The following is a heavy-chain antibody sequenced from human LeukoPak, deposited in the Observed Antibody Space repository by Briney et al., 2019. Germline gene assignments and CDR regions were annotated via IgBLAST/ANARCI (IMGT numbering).Heavy chain of an antibody. CDR3: ARVGEGSFDV. J-gene: IGHJ3*01. D-gene: IGHD3-16*01. CDR1: GGSISTYY. CDR2: IYYSGNT. Sequence: SETLSLTCTVHGGSISTYYWSWIPQSPGKVLEWIGYIYYSGNTNYNPSLKSRVTISVDTSKIQFSVKLSSVTAADTAVYGCARVGEGSFDVWGQGTMVTVSS. V-gene: IGHV4-59*01.